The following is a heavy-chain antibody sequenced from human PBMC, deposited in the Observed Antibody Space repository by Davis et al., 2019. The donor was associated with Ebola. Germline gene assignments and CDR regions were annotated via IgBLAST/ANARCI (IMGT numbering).Heavy chain of an antibody. Sequence: AASVKVSCKASGGTFSSYAISWVRQAPGQGLEWMGRIIPILGIANYAQKFQGRVTITADKSTSTAYMELSSLRSEDTAVYYCARDPHYYGSGRNYYGMDVWGQGTTVTVSS. CDR1: GGTFSSYA. CDR2: IIPILGIA. J-gene: IGHJ6*02. D-gene: IGHD3-10*01. CDR3: ARDPHYYGSGRNYYGMDV. V-gene: IGHV1-69*04.